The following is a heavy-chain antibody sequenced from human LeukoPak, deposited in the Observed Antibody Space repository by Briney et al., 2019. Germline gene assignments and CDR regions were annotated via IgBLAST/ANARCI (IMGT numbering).Heavy chain of an antibody. CDR1: GFTFSSYG. J-gene: IGHJ4*02. Sequence: GGSLRLSCAASGFTFSSYGMHWVRQAPGKGLEWVAFIRYDGSNKYYADSVKGRFTTSRDNSKNTLYLQMNSLRAEDTAVYYCAKTGPSYCSGGSCYPYYFDYWGQGTLVTVSS. CDR2: IRYDGSNK. V-gene: IGHV3-30*02. D-gene: IGHD2-15*01. CDR3: AKTGPSYCSGGSCYPYYFDY.